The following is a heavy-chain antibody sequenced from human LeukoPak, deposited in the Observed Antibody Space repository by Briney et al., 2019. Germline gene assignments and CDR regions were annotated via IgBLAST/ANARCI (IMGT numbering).Heavy chain of an antibody. CDR1: GFTFGDYA. Sequence: GGSLRLSCTASGFTFGDYAMSWVRQAPGKGLEWVGFIRSKAYGGTTEYAASVKGRFTISRDDSKSIAYLQMNSLKTEDTAVYYCTRDLHSSSWWSFNWFDPWGQGTLVTVSS. D-gene: IGHD6-13*01. CDR2: IRSKAYGGTT. V-gene: IGHV3-49*04. J-gene: IGHJ5*02. CDR3: TRDLHSSSWWSFNWFDP.